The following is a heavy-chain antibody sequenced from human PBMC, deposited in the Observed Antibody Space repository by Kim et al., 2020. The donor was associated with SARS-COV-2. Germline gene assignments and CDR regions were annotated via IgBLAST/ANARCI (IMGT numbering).Heavy chain of an antibody. Sequence: GGSLRLSCAASGFTFSTYGMHWVRQAPGKGLEWVVVIWYDGSNQYYADSVKGRFTISRDNSKNTLYLQMNSLRAEDTAVCYCARLTWIQLWLPYGMDVWGQGTTVTVSS. V-gene: IGHV3-33*01. J-gene: IGHJ6*02. CDR1: GFTFSTYG. CDR2: IWYDGSNQ. D-gene: IGHD5-18*01. CDR3: ARLTWIQLWLPYGMDV.